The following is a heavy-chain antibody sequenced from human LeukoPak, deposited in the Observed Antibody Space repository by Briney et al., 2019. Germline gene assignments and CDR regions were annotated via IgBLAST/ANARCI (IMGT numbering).Heavy chain of an antibody. CDR2: IIPIFGTA. CDR1: GGTFSSYA. CDR3: ARGRTRYCSSTSCPFDY. D-gene: IGHD2-2*01. Sequence: SVKVSCKASGGTFSSYAISWVRQAPGQGLEWMGGIIPIFGTANYAQKFQGRVTITADESTSTAYMELSSLRSEDTAVYYCARGRTRYCSSTSCPFDYWGQGTLVTASS. J-gene: IGHJ4*02. V-gene: IGHV1-69*01.